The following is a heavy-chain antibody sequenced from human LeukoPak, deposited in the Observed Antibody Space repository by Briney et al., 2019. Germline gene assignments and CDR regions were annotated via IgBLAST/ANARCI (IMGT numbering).Heavy chain of an antibody. CDR3: ARDRVVPAANDAFDI. Sequence: SETLSLTCTVFGGSISSYHWSWLRQPPGKGLEWIGNIYYSGSTNYNPSLKSRVTISVDTSKKQFSLKLSSVTAADTAVYYCARDRVVPAANDAFDIRGQGTMVTVSS. D-gene: IGHD2-2*01. CDR2: IYYSGST. CDR1: GGSISSYH. J-gene: IGHJ3*02. V-gene: IGHV4-59*12.